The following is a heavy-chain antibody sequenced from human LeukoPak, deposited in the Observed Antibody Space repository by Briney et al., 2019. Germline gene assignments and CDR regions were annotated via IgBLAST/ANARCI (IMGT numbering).Heavy chain of an antibody. J-gene: IGHJ3*02. Sequence: PGGSLRLSCEASGFTFSDSYMSWIRRAPGKGLEWVSSMSGDETNTYYADSVKGRFTISRDNSKNTLFLQMNSLRAEDTAVFYCAKGRYVDWLSNDAFDIWGQGTMVTVSS. CDR2: MSGDETNT. CDR3: AKGRYVDWLSNDAFDI. CDR1: GFTFSDSY. V-gene: IGHV3-23*01. D-gene: IGHD3-9*01.